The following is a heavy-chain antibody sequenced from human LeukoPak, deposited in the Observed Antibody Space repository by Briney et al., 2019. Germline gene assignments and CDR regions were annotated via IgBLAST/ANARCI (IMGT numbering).Heavy chain of an antibody. D-gene: IGHD6-19*01. Sequence: PGGSLRLSCAASGFSVSSNYMSWVRQAPGGGLEWVSIIYSGGSTYYADSVKGRFTISRDDFKHTVYLQMNNLRAEDTAVYYCARASEGSAWYVDSWGQGTLVTVSS. V-gene: IGHV3-53*01. J-gene: IGHJ4*02. CDR1: GFSVSSNY. CDR3: ARASEGSAWYVDS. CDR2: IYSGGST.